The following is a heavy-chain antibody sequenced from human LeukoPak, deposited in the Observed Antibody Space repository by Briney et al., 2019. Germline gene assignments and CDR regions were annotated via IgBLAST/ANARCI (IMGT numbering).Heavy chain of an antibody. J-gene: IGHJ4*02. V-gene: IGHV3-15*07. D-gene: IGHD2-21*02. CDR3: TSRVVTTNDY. Sequence: GGSLRLSCAASGFTFNDAWMNWVRQAPGKGPEWVGRIKKKTEGETTEYVAPVKGRFTISRDDSRSTLYLQMSSLRTEDTAIYYCTSRVVTTNDYWGQGTLVTVSS. CDR1: GFTFNDAW. CDR2: IKKKTEGETT.